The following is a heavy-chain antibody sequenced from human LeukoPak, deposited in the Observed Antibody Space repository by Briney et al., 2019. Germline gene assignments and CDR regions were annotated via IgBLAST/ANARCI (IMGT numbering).Heavy chain of an antibody. Sequence: PSETPSLTCTVSGGSISSYYWSWIRQPPGKGLEWIGYIYYSGSTNYNPSLKSRVTISVDTSKNQFSLKLSSVTAADTAVYYCARGGSSGSDYWGQGTLVTVSS. D-gene: IGHD6-19*01. CDR2: IYYSGST. CDR3: ARGGSSGSDY. J-gene: IGHJ4*02. CDR1: GGSISSYY. V-gene: IGHV4-59*01.